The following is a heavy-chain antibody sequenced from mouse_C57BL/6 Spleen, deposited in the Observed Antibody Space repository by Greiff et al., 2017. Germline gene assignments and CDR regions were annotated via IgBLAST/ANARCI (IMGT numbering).Heavy chain of an antibody. CDR2: IDPSDSYT. Sequence: QVQLQQPGAELVKPGASVKLSCKASGYTFTSYWMQWVKQRPGQGLEWIGEIDPSDSYTNYNQKFKGKATLTVDTSSSTACMQLSSLTSEDSAVYYCASVRDYDGYYAMDYWGQGTSVTVSS. V-gene: IGHV1-50*01. D-gene: IGHD2-4*01. J-gene: IGHJ4*01. CDR1: GYTFTSYW. CDR3: ASVRDYDGYYAMDY.